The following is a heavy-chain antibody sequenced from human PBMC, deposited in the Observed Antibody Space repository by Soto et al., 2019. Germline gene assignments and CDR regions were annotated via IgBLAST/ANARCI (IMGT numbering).Heavy chain of an antibody. Sequence: SETLSLTCTVSGGSISSYYWSWIRQPPGKGLEWIGYIYYSGSTNYSPSLKSRVTISVDTSKNQFSLKLSSVTAADTAVYYCAGGPRSGRRDYFDYWGQGTLVTVSS. CDR1: GGSISSYY. CDR2: IYYSGST. V-gene: IGHV4-59*01. CDR3: AGGPRSGRRDYFDY. D-gene: IGHD6-19*01. J-gene: IGHJ4*02.